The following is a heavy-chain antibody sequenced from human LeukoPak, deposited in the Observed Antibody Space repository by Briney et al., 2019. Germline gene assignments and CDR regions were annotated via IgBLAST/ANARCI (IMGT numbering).Heavy chain of an antibody. V-gene: IGHV1-69*13. CDR2: IIPIFVTA. CDR1: GGTFSSYA. CDR3: ARAPYYFDSSGPGAFDV. J-gene: IGHJ3*01. D-gene: IGHD3-22*01. Sequence: ASVKVSCKASGGTFSSYAFSWVRQAPGQGLEWMGGIIPIFVTANYAQRVQGRVTITADESTSTAYMELSSLRSEDTAVYYCARAPYYFDSSGPGAFDVWGQGTMVTVSS.